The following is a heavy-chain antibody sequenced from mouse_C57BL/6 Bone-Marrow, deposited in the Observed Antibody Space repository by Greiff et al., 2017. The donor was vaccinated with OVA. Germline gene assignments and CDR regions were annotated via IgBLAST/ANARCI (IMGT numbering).Heavy chain of an antibody. J-gene: IGHJ3*01. Sequence: QVQLQQSGAELARPGASVKLSCKASGYTFTSYGISWVKQRTGQGLEWIGEIYPRSGNTCYNEKFKGKATLTADKSSSTAYMELRSLTSEDSAVYFCARNLFAYWGQGTLVTVSA. CDR3: ARNLFAY. CDR2: IYPRSGNT. CDR1: GYTFTSYG. V-gene: IGHV1-81*01.